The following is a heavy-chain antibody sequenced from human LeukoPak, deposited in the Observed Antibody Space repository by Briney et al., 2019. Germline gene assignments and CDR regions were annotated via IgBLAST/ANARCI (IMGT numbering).Heavy chain of an antibody. V-gene: IGHV3-23*01. J-gene: IGHJ6*02. CDR3: ASYSSSSWAGSSAGMDV. CDR2: ISGSGGST. D-gene: IGHD6-6*01. CDR1: GFTFSSYA. Sequence: GGSLRLSCAASGFTFSSYAMSWVRQAPGKGLEWVSGISGSGGSTYSADSVKGRFTISRDNSKNTLYLQMNSLRAEDTAVYYCASYSSSSWAGSSAGMDVWGQGTTVTVSS.